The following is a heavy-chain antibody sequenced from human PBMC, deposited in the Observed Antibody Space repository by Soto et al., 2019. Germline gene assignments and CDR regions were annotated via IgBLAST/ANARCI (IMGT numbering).Heavy chain of an antibody. CDR3: ARDLLGGYGTFDY. D-gene: IGHD5-12*01. J-gene: IGHJ4*02. V-gene: IGHV4-31*03. Sequence: QVQLQESGPGLVKPSQTLSLTCTVSGGSISSGGYYWSWIRQHPGKGLEWIGYTYYSGSTLYNPSLKSRVTISIDTSKNQFSLKLSSVTAADTAVYYCARDLLGGYGTFDYWGQGTLVTVSS. CDR2: TYYSGST. CDR1: GGSISSGGYY.